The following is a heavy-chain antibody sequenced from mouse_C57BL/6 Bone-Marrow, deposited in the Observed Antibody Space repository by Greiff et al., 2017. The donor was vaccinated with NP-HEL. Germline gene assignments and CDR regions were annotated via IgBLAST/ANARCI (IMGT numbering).Heavy chain of an antibody. CDR1: GYTFTSYW. Sequence: QVQLQQPGAELVKPGASVKLSCKASGYTFTSYWMHWVKQRPGQGLEWIGMIHPNSGSTNYNEKFKSKATLTVDKSSSTAYMQLSSLTSEDSAGYYCARRTTATGTGWFAYWGQGTLVTVSA. J-gene: IGHJ3*01. CDR3: ARRTTATGTGWFAY. CDR2: IHPNSGST. V-gene: IGHV1-64*01. D-gene: IGHD4-1*02.